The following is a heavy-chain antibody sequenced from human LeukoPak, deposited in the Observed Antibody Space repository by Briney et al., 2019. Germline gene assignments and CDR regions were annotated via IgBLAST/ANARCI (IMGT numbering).Heavy chain of an antibody. CDR3: ARGGMSGSGSSDAFDI. V-gene: IGHV1-8*02. CDR2: MNPNSGNT. Sequence: ASVKVSCKASGGTFSSYAINWVRQATGQGLEWMGWMNPNSGNTGYAQKFQGRVTMTRNTSISTAYMELSSLRSEDTAVYYCARGGMSGSGSSDAFDIWGQGTMVTVSS. D-gene: IGHD3-10*01. J-gene: IGHJ3*02. CDR1: GGTFSSYA.